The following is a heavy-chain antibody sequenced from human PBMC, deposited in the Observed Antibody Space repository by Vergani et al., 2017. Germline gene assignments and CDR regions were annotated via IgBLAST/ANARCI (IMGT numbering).Heavy chain of an antibody. CDR3: AREGAGYSSSWYRGGFDP. J-gene: IGHJ5*02. CDR2: IYYSGST. V-gene: IGHV4-59*01. Sequence: QVQLQESGPGLVKPSETLSLTFTVSGGSISSYYWSWIRQPPGKGLEWIGYIYYSGSTNYNPSLKSRVTISVDTSKNQFSLKLSSVTAADTAVYYFAREGAGYSSSWYRGGFDPWGQGTLVTVSA. CDR1: GGSISSYY. D-gene: IGHD6-13*01.